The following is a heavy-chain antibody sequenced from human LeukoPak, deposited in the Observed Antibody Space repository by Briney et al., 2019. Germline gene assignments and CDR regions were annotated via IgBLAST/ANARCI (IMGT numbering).Heavy chain of an antibody. Sequence: GGSLRLSCAASGFIFSRFWMSWVRQAPGKGLEWVSVIYSGGSTYYADSVKGRFTISRDNSKNTLYLQMNSLSAEDTAVYYCARERRGYSYGYADYWGQGTLVTVSS. V-gene: IGHV3-53*01. J-gene: IGHJ4*02. CDR1: GFIFSRFW. CDR2: IYSGGST. D-gene: IGHD5-18*01. CDR3: ARERRGYSYGYADY.